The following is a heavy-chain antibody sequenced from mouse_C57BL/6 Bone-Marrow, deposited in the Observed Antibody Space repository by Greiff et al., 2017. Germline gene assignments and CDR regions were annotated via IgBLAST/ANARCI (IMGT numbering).Heavy chain of an antibody. CDR1: GFNIKDDY. CDR3: TTYYVSMDY. J-gene: IGHJ4*01. D-gene: IGHD1-1*01. V-gene: IGHV14-4*01. Sequence: VHVKQSGDELVRPGASVKLSCTASGFNIKDDYMPWVKQRPEQGLEWIGWIDPENGDTEYASKFQGKATITADTSSNTAYLQLSSLTSEDTAVYYCTTYYVSMDYWGQGTSVTVSS. CDR2: IDPENGDT.